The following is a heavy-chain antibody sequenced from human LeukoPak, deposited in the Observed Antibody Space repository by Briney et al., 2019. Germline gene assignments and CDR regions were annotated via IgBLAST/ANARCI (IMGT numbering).Heavy chain of an antibody. D-gene: IGHD3-22*01. V-gene: IGHV3-30*18. J-gene: IGHJ4*02. CDR3: AKDYYYGSSGYFGVDY. CDR1: GFTFSSYG. Sequence: GGSLRLSCAASGFTFSSYGMHWVRQAPGKGLEWVAVISYDGSNKYYADSVKGRFTISRDNSKNTLYLQMNSLRAEDTAVYYCAKDYYYGSSGYFGVDYWGQGTLVTVSS. CDR2: ISYDGSNK.